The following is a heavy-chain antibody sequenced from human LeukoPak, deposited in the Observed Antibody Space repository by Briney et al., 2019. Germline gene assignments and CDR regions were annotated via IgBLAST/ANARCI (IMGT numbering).Heavy chain of an antibody. Sequence: SETLSLTCTVSGGSIRSSYYYWGWIRQPPGKGLEWIGEINHSGSTNYNPSLKSRVTISVDTSKNQFSLKLSSVTAADTAVYYCARGWFAGDSSGYYHYYFDYWGQGTLVTVSS. V-gene: IGHV4-39*07. CDR1: GGSIRSSYYY. CDR2: INHSGST. CDR3: ARGWFAGDSSGYYHYYFDY. D-gene: IGHD3-22*01. J-gene: IGHJ4*02.